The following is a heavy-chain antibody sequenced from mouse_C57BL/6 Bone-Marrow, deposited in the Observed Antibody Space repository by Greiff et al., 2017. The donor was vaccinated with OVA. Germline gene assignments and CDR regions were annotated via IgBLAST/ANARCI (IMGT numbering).Heavy chain of an antibody. D-gene: IGHD1-1*01. J-gene: IGHJ1*03. CDR2: INPDSSTI. Sequence: EVKLQESGGGLVQPGGSLKLSCAASGIDFSRYWMSWVRRAPGKGLEWIGEINPDSSTINYAPSLKDKFIISRDNAKNTLYLQMSKVRSEDTALYYCARGDYYGSSWYFDVWGTGTTVTVSS. V-gene: IGHV4-1*01. CDR1: GIDFSRYW. CDR3: ARGDYYGSSWYFDV.